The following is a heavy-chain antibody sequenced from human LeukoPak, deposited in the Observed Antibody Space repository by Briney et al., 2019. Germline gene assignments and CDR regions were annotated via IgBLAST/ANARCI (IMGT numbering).Heavy chain of an antibody. CDR2: ISGSGGST. V-gene: IGHV3-23*01. CDR1: GFTFSSYA. D-gene: IGHD7-27*01. Sequence: GGSLRLSCAASGFTFSSYAMSWVRQAPGKGLEWVSAISGSGGSTYYADSVKGRFTISRDNSKNTLYLQMNSLRAEDTAVYYCAANWGRVGYFDYWGQGTLVAVSS. J-gene: IGHJ4*02. CDR3: AANWGRVGYFDY.